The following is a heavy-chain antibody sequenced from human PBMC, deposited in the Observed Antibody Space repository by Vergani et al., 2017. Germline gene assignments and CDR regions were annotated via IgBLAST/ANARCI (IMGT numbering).Heavy chain of an antibody. CDR1: GGSISSSNW. Sequence: QVQLQESGPGLVKPSGTLSLTCAVSGGSISSSNWWSWVRQPPGKGLEWIGEIYHSGSTNYNPSLKSRVTISVDTSKNQFSLKLSSVTAADTAVYYCARGLVVVPAAMAYWGQGTLVTVSS. CDR3: ARGLVVVPAAMAY. J-gene: IGHJ4*02. CDR2: IYHSGST. V-gene: IGHV4-4*02. D-gene: IGHD2-2*01.